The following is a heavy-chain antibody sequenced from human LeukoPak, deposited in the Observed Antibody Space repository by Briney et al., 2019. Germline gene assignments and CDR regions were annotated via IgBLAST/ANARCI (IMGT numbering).Heavy chain of an antibody. CDR3: ARDPLYSHYMDV. D-gene: IGHD3-16*02. J-gene: IGHJ6*03. Sequence: KPGGSLRLSCAASGFTFSSYEMNWVRQAPGKGLEWVSSISSSNTYIYYADSVKGRFTISRDNAKNSLYLQMNSLRAEDTAVYYCARDPLYSHYMDVWGKGTTVTVSS. V-gene: IGHV3-21*01. CDR1: GFTFSSYE. CDR2: ISSSNTYI.